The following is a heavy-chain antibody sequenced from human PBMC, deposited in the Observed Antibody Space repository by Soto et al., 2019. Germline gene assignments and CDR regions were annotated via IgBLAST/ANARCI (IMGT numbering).Heavy chain of an antibody. CDR3: ARGRVREKHTPAMDV. CDR2: IWYDGSNK. V-gene: IGHV3-33*01. Sequence: QVQLVESGGGVVQPGRSLRLSCAASGFTFSSYGMHWVRQAPGKGLEWVAVIWYDGSNKYYADSVKGRFTISRDNSKNTLYLQMNSLRAEDTAVYYCARGRVREKHTPAMDVWGQGTTVTVSS. CDR1: GFTFSSYG. J-gene: IGHJ6*02. D-gene: IGHD2-15*01.